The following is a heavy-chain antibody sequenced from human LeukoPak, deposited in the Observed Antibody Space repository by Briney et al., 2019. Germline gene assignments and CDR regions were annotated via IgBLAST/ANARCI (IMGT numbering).Heavy chain of an antibody. V-gene: IGHV1-69*13. J-gene: IGHJ3*02. D-gene: IGHD2-15*01. CDR3: ARGGCGSCYRPSDAFDI. Sequence: ASVKVSCKASGGTFSSYAISWVRQAPGQGLEWMGGIIPIFGRTNYAQKFQGRVTITADESTSTAYMELSSLRSGDTAVYYCARGGCGSCYRPSDAFDIWGQGTMVTVSS. CDR2: IIPIFGRT. CDR1: GGTFSSYA.